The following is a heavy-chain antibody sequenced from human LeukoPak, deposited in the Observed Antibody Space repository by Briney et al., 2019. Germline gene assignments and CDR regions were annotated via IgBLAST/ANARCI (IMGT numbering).Heavy chain of an antibody. CDR1: GFTFSSYA. V-gene: IGHV3-23*01. CDR3: AKGGPNDY. Sequence: GGSLRLSCAASGFTFSSYAMSWVRRAPGKGLEWVSTISGNGRSTYYADSVKGRFTISRDNSKNTVNLQMNSLRAEDTAIYYCAKGGPNDYWGQGTLVTVSS. CDR2: ISGNGRST. D-gene: IGHD3-16*01. J-gene: IGHJ4*02.